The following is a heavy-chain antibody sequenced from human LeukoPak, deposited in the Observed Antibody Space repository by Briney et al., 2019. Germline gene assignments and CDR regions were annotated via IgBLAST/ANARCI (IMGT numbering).Heavy chain of an antibody. V-gene: IGHV1-24*01. Sequence: GASVKVSCKVSGYTLTDSSMHCVRQAPGKGLEWMGGFDPEDTETIYAQKFQGRVTMTEDTSTDTAYMELSSLRSEDTALYYCATDLVGSRGFDYWGQGTLVTVSS. CDR3: ATDLVGSRGFDY. CDR2: FDPEDTET. CDR1: GYTLTDSS. J-gene: IGHJ4*02. D-gene: IGHD2-8*02.